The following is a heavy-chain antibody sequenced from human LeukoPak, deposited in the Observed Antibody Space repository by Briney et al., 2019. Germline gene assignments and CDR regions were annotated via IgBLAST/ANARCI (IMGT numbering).Heavy chain of an antibody. CDR2: IYSSGSA. D-gene: IGHD1-26*01. CDR1: GGSISNYY. V-gene: IGHV4-4*07. CDR3: ARSKSGSYPPRFDP. Sequence: SETLSLTCTVSGGSISNYYWSWIRQPAGKGLEWVGRIYSSGSANYNPSLKSRVAMSVDTSKNQFSLKLSSVTAADTAVYYCARSKSGSYPPRFDPWGQGTLVTVSS. J-gene: IGHJ5*02.